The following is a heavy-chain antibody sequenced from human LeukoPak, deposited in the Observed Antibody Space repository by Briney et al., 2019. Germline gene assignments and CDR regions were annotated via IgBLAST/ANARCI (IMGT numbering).Heavy chain of an antibody. CDR1: GFTVISNY. D-gene: IGHD1-1*01. CDR2: IYSGGST. CDR3: AREDWNDPYYYYYGMDV. Sequence: PGGSLRLSFAASGFTVISNYMSWGRQAPGKGLEWVSVIYSGGSTYYADSVKGRFTISRDNSKNTLYLQMNSLRAEDTAVYYCAREDWNDPYYYYYGMDVWGQGTTVTVSS. V-gene: IGHV3-66*01. J-gene: IGHJ6*02.